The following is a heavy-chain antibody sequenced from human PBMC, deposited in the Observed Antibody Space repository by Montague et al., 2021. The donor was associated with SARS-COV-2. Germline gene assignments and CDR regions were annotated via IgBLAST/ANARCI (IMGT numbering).Heavy chain of an antibody. CDR2: IYTSGAT. J-gene: IGHJ2*01. D-gene: IGHD4-17*01. V-gene: IGHV4-61*02. CDR1: GASISSGTYF. CDR3: ARSDSTTVTTWFLDL. Sequence: TLSLTCTVSGASISSGTYFWNWIRPPAGKGLEWIGRIYTSGATNYNPPLKSRVTMSIDTSKNDFSLRLASVTAADTAVYYCARSDSTTVTTWFLDLWGRGTMVTVSS.